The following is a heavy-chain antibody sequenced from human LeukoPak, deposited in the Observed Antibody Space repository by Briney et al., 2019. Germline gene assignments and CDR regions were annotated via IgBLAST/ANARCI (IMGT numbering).Heavy chain of an antibody. J-gene: IGHJ4*02. CDR1: GFTFSNAW. D-gene: IGHD5-24*01. CDR2: IKIKINGGTT. CDR3: TTNGGEMTTMWYSFSFLDDY. Sequence: KPGGSLRLSCAASGFTFSNAWMNWVRQAPGKGLEWVGRIKIKINGGTTEYAAPVKGRFTISRDDSKNTLYLQMNSLKTEDTAVYYCTTNGGEMTTMWYSFSFLDDYWGQGTLVTVSS. V-gene: IGHV3-15*01.